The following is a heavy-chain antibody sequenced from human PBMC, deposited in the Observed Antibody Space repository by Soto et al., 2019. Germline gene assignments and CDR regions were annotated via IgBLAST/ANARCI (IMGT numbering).Heavy chain of an antibody. CDR1: GFTFSSYD. CDR2: ISYDGSSK. J-gene: IGHJ3*01. Sequence: GGSLRLSCAASGFTFSSYDIHWVRQAPGKGLEWVALISYDGSSKYYADSVKGLFTISRDNSKNTLYLQVNSLRAEDTAVYYCAKAYSGPFDVWGQGTMVTVSS. CDR3: AKAYSGPFDV. V-gene: IGHV3-30*18. D-gene: IGHD1-26*01.